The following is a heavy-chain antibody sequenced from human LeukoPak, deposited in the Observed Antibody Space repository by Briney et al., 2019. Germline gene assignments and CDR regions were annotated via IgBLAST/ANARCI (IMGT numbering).Heavy chain of an antibody. CDR1: GGSISSYY. CDR2: IYYSGSA. J-gene: IGHJ4*02. Sequence: SETLSLTCTVSGGSISSYYWSWIRQPPGKGLEWIGYIYYSGSANYNPSPKSRVTISLDTSKSQFSLQLSSVTAADTAVYYCASTDWNYARWGQGILVTVSS. CDR3: ASTDWNYAR. V-gene: IGHV4-59*08. D-gene: IGHD1-7*01.